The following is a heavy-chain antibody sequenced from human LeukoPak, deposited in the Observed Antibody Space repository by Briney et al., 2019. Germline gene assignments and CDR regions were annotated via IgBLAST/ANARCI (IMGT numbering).Heavy chain of an antibody. V-gene: IGHV3-30-3*01. CDR1: GFIFSSYA. Sequence: PGGSLRLSCAASGFIFSSYAMHWVRQAPGKGLEWVAVISYDGSNKYYADSVKGRFTISRDNSKNTLYLQMSSLRAEDTAVYYCARDRFYGDYENHGCFDYWGQGTLVTVSS. CDR3: ARDRFYGDYENHGCFDY. CDR2: ISYDGSNK. J-gene: IGHJ4*02. D-gene: IGHD4-17*01.